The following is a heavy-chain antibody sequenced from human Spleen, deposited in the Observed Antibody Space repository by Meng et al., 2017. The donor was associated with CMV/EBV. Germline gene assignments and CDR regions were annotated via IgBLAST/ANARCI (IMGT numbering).Heavy chain of an antibody. CDR2: ISSSSSCI. Sequence: TFSSYSMNWVRQAPGKGLEWVSSISSSSSCIYYADSVKGRFTISRDNAKNSLYLQMNSLRAEDTAVYYCARGALRFLEWLFTPDLDYWGQGTLVTVSS. D-gene: IGHD3-3*01. CDR3: ARGALRFLEWLFTPDLDY. J-gene: IGHJ4*02. CDR1: TFSSYS. V-gene: IGHV3-21*01.